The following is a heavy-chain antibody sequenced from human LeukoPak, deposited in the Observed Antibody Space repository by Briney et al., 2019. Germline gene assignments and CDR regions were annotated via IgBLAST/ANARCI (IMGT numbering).Heavy chain of an antibody. J-gene: IGHJ4*02. V-gene: IGHV3-74*01. CDR2: INSDGSST. CDR1: GFTFSSYW. CDR3: ARAPRELFGLDY. D-gene: IGHD1-7*01. Sequence: GGSLRLSCAASGFTFSSYWMHWVRQTPGKGLVWVSRINSDGSSTSYADSVKGRFTISRDNAKNTLFLQMNSLRVEDTAVYYCARAPRELFGLDYWGQGTLVTVSS.